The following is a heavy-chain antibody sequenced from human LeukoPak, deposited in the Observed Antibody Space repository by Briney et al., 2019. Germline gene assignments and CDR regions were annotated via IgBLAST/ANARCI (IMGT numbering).Heavy chain of an antibody. Sequence: GESLKTSCKGSGYSFTSYWIGWVRQRPGKGLEGMGIIYPGDSDTRYSPSCQGQVTIPADKSISTAYLQWSSQKASDTAMYYCARQGRYYGSGSYEGFNDYWGQGTLVTVSS. V-gene: IGHV5-51*01. CDR3: ARQGRYYGSGSYEGFNDY. D-gene: IGHD3-10*01. J-gene: IGHJ4*02. CDR2: IYPGDSDT. CDR1: GYSFTSYW.